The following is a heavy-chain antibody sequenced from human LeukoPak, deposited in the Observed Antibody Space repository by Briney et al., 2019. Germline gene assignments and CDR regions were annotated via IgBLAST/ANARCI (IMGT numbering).Heavy chain of an antibody. V-gene: IGHV3-53*04. D-gene: IGHD6-19*01. J-gene: IGHJ3*02. CDR2: IYSGGST. Sequence: GGSLRLSCAASGFTVSSNYMSWVRQAPGKGLEWVSVIYSGGSTYYADSVKGRFTISRHNSKNTLYLQMNSLRAEDTAVYYCARGTYSSGWRAFDIWGQGTMVTVSS. CDR1: GFTVSSNY. CDR3: ARGTYSSGWRAFDI.